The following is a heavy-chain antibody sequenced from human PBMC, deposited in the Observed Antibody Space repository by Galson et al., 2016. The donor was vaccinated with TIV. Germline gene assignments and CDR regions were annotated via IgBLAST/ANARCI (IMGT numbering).Heavy chain of an antibody. V-gene: IGHV3-23*01. CDR3: AKGKLGVFDY. CDR2: VSTSGSTT. D-gene: IGHD3-10*01. CDR1: GFTFSSYA. Sequence: SLRLSCAASGFTFSSYAMSWVRQAPGKGLEWVSTVSTSGSTTYHADSVKGRFTISRDNSRDTLCLQMNSLRTEDTALYYCAKGKLGVFDYWGQGTLVTVSS. J-gene: IGHJ4*02.